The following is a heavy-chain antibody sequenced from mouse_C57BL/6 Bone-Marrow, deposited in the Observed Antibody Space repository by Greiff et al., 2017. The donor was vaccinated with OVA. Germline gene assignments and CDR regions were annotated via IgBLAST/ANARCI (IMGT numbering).Heavy chain of an antibody. J-gene: IGHJ1*03. CDR3: ARYKDYYGSSYEWYFDV. CDR2: ISYSGST. V-gene: IGHV3-8*01. CDR1: GYSITSDY. D-gene: IGHD1-1*01. Sequence: EVKLQESGPGLAKPSQTLSLTCSVPGYSITSDYWNWIRKFPGNKLEYMGYISYSGSTYYNPSLKSRISITRDTSKNQYYLQLNSVTTEDTATYYCARYKDYYGSSYEWYFDVWGTGTTVTVSS.